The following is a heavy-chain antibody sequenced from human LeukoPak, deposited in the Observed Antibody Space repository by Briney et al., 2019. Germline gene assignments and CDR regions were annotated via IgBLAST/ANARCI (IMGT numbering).Heavy chain of an antibody. CDR3: ARGGGYCSGGSCSPMDV. D-gene: IGHD2-15*01. CDR2: ISTSSSHI. Sequence: GGSLRPSCAASGFTFSLYPMNWVRQAPGKGLEWVSSISTSSSHIYFANSVKGRFTISRDNAKNSLYLQMNSLTAEDTAVYYCARGGGYCSGGSCSPMDVWGKGTTVTVSS. V-gene: IGHV3-21*01. CDR1: GFTFSLYP. J-gene: IGHJ6*03.